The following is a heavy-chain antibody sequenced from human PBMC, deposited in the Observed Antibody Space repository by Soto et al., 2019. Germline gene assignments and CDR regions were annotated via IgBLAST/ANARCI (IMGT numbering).Heavy chain of an antibody. D-gene: IGHD2-2*01. CDR1: GYTFTSYG. CDR2: ISAYNGNT. Sequence: ASVKVSCKASGYTFTSYGISWVRQAPGQGLEWMGWISAYNGNTNYAQKLQGRVTMTTDTSTSTAYMELRSLRSDDTAVYYCARNLDCSSTSCYRCDPWGQGPLVPVPS. J-gene: IGHJ5*02. CDR3: ARNLDCSSTSCYRCDP. V-gene: IGHV1-18*01.